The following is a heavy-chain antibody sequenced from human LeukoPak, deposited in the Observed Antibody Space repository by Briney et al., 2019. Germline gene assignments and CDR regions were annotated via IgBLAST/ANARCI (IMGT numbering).Heavy chain of an antibody. CDR1: GFTFSDYY. V-gene: IGHV3-11*03. CDR2: ISSSSSYT. Sequence: PGGSLRLSCAASGFTFSDYYMSWIRQAPGKGLEWVSYISSSSSYTNYADSVKGRFTISRDNSENTLYLQMNSLRAEDTAVYYCARRIAAAGRTFDYWGQGTLVTVSS. CDR3: ARRIAAAGRTFDY. J-gene: IGHJ4*02. D-gene: IGHD6-25*01.